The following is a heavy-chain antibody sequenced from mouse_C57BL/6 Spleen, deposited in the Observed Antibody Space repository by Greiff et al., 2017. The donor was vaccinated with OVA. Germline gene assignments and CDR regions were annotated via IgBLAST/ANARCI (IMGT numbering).Heavy chain of an antibody. V-gene: IGHV3-6*01. Sequence: EVQLQESGPGLVKPSQSLSLTCCVTGYSITSGYYWNWIRQFPGNKLEWMGYISYDGSNNYNPSLKNRISITRDTSKNQFFLKLNSVTTEDTATYYCARGGYGTWFAYWGQGTLVTVSA. CDR3: ARGGYGTWFAY. D-gene: IGHD1-1*01. CDR1: GYSITSGYY. CDR2: ISYDGSN. J-gene: IGHJ3*01.